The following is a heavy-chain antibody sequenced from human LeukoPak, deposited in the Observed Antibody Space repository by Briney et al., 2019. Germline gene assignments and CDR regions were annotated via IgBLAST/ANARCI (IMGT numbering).Heavy chain of an antibody. Sequence: SETLSLTCAVYGGSFSGYYWSWIRQPPGKGLEWIGEINHSGSTNYNPSLKNRVTISVDTSKNQFSLKLSSVTAADTAVYYCARGAGTYDYWGQGTLVTVSS. D-gene: IGHD1-7*01. J-gene: IGHJ4*02. CDR3: ARGAGTYDY. CDR1: GGSFSGYY. V-gene: IGHV4-34*01. CDR2: INHSGST.